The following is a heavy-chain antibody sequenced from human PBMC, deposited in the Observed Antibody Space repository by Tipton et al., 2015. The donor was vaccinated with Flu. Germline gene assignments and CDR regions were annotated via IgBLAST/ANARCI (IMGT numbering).Heavy chain of an antibody. CDR2: INSDGSST. Sequence: SLRLSCATSGFTFRSYWMHWVRQAPGKGLVWVSRINSDGSSTSYADSVKGRFTISRDNAKNTLYLQMNSLRAEDTAVYYCARGPYSSSWSNSYGMDVWGQGPTVPVS. CDR1: GFTFRSYW. J-gene: IGHJ6*02. D-gene: IGHD6-13*01. CDR3: ARGPYSSSWSNSYGMDV. V-gene: IGHV3-74*01.